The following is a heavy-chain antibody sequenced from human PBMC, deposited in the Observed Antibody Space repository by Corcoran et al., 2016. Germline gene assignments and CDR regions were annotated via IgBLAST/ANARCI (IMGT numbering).Heavy chain of an antibody. V-gene: IGHV1-69*01. D-gene: IGHD2-2*01. J-gene: IGHJ3*02. CDR2: IIPIFGTA. CDR1: GGTFSSYA. CDR3: ASIYCSSTSCYPDDAFDI. Sequence: QVQLVQSGAEVKKPGSSVKVSCKASGGTFSSYAFSWVRLAPGQGLEWMGGIIPIFGTANYAQKFQGRVTITADESTSTAYMELSSLRSEDTAVYYCASIYCSSTSCYPDDAFDIWGQGTMVTVSS.